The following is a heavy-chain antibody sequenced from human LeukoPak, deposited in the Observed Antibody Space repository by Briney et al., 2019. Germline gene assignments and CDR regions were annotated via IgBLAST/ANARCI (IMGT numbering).Heavy chain of an antibody. V-gene: IGHV1-69*04. Sequence: ASVKVSFKASGGTFSSYAISWVRHGPGQGLEWMGRIIPIFGIANYAQKFQGRVTITADKSTSTAYMELSSLRSEDTAVYYCAREGPFIAARLFSGDWFDPWGQGTLVTVSS. CDR3: AREGPFIAARLFSGDWFDP. CDR2: IIPIFGIA. J-gene: IGHJ5*02. D-gene: IGHD6-6*01. CDR1: GGTFSSYA.